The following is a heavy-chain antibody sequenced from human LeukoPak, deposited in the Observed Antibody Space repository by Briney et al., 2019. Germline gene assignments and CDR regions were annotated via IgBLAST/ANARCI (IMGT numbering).Heavy chain of an antibody. CDR1: IFSGYW. Sequence: IFSGYWMSWVRQPPGKGLEWIGSIYYSGSTYYNPSLKSRVTISVDTSKNQFSLKLSSVTAADTAVYYCARRHSYGLDWFDPWGQGTLVTVSS. D-gene: IGHD5-18*01. V-gene: IGHV4-39*01. CDR3: ARRHSYGLDWFDP. J-gene: IGHJ5*02. CDR2: IYYSGST.